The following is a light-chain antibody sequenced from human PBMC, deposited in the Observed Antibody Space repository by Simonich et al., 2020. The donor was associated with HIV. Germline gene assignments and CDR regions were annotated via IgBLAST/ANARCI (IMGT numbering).Light chain of an antibody. Sequence: EIVMTQSPATLSVSPGERATLSCRASQSVSSNLAWYQHKPGQAPRLLIYGASTRATGIPARFSGSGSGTEFTLTISSMQSEDFAVYYCQQRFNWPDTFGPGTKVDIK. J-gene: IGKJ3*01. CDR3: QQRFNWPDT. V-gene: IGKV3-15*01. CDR1: QSVSSN. CDR2: GAS.